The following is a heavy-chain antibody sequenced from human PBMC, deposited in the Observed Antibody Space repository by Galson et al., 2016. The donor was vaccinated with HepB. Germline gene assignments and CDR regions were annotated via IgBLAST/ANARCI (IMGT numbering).Heavy chain of an antibody. CDR1: GFTFTTYT. V-gene: IGHV3-21*01. J-gene: IGHJ3*01. CDR3: ARVRGDFWSGYQHAFDL. CDR2: ISSSSSYI. D-gene: IGHD3-3*01. Sequence: SLRLSCAASGFTFTTYTLNWVRQAPGQGLEWVSSISSSSSYIYYADSVKGRFTISRDNAKSSLYLQMNSLRVEDTAVYYCARVRGDFWSGYQHAFDLWGPGTMVAASS.